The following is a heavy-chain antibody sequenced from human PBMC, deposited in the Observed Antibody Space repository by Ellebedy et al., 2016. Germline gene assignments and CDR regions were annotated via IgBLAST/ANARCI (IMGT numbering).Heavy chain of an antibody. CDR1: GICFSRYS. CDR2: ISSEGGTR. J-gene: IGHJ4*02. CDR3: VTDPLRYCDWLIY. V-gene: IGHV3-64D*06. D-gene: IGHD3-9*01. Sequence: GGSLRLSCSASGICFSRYSMHWVRQAPGKGLEYVSGISSEGGTRYYADSVKGRFTISRDNSKNTLYLQMSSLRAEDMAVYYCVTDPLRYCDWLIYWGQGTLVTVSS.